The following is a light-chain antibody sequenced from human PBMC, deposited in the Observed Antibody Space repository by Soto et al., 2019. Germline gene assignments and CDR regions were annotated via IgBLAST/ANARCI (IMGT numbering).Light chain of an antibody. CDR2: SNN. J-gene: IGLJ1*01. V-gene: IGLV1-44*01. Sequence: QSALAQPPSASGTPGQTATISCSGTSSNIGGNAVNWYQQLPGTAPKLLIYSNNQRPSGVPDRFSGSKYGTSASLAITGLQSEDEADYYCAAWDDSMNAYVFGTGTKVTVL. CDR1: SSNIGGNA. CDR3: AAWDDSMNAYV.